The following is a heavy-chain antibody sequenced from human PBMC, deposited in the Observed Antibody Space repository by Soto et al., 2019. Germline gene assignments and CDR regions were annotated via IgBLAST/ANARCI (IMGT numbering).Heavy chain of an antibody. J-gene: IGHJ5*02. CDR2: IYHSGST. V-gene: IGHV4-4*02. Sequence: SETLSLTCAVSGGSISSSNWWSWVRQPPGKGLEWIGEIYHSGSTNYNPSLKSRVTISVDKSKNQFSLKLSSVTAADTAVYYCARGTTYYYDSSGYYHHNWFDPWGQGXLVTVYS. CDR1: GGSISSSNW. CDR3: ARGTTYYYDSSGYYHHNWFDP. D-gene: IGHD3-22*01.